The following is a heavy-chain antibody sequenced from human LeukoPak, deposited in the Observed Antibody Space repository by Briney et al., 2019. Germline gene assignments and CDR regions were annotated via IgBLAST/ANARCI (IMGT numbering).Heavy chain of an antibody. CDR1: GGSFSSCY. V-gene: IGHV4-59*08. J-gene: IGHJ4*02. D-gene: IGHD1-26*01. CDR2: IYYSGST. CDR3: VRRAHVGVPAG. Sequence: SETLSLTCTVSGGSFSSCYWSWIRQPPGKGLEWVGYIYYSGSTNYNPYFKSRVTISVNTSKNHFSLKVTSGIAADTAMYYCVRRAHVGVPAGWGQGTLVVVSS.